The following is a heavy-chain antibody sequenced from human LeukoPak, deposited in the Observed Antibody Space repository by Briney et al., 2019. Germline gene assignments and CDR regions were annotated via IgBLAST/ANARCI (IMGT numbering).Heavy chain of an antibody. D-gene: IGHD2/OR15-2a*01. J-gene: IGHJ4*02. Sequence: GGSLRLSCAASGFTFSSYWMSWVRQAPGKGLEWVAFIRYDGSNKYYADSVKGRFTISRDNSKNTLYLQMNSLRAEDTAVYYCSVLAPPDYWGQGTLVTVSS. CDR1: GFTFSSYW. CDR2: IRYDGSNK. V-gene: IGHV3-30*02. CDR3: SVLAPPDY.